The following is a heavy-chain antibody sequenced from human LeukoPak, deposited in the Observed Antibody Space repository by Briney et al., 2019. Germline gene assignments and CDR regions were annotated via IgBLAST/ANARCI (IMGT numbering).Heavy chain of an antibody. Sequence: SETLSLTCTVSGGSISSSSYYWGWIRQPPGKGLEWIASIYYSGSTYYNPSLKSRVTMSVDTSKNQFSLKLNSVTAADTAVYYCASLLTSPIAERGAYFDYWGQGTLVTVSS. CDR1: GGSISSSSYY. V-gene: IGHV4-39*01. D-gene: IGHD6-13*01. CDR2: IYYSGST. CDR3: ASLLTSPIAERGAYFDY. J-gene: IGHJ4*02.